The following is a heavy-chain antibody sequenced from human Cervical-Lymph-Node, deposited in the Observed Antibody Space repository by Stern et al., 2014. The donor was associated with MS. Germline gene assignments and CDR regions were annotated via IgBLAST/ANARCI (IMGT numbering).Heavy chain of an antibody. CDR3: ARTDYGDFYWYFDL. V-gene: IGHV1-18*01. Sequence: MQLVESGAEVKKPGASEKVSCKDSGYTFTSYGIRWVRQAPGQGLEGMGWISAYNGNTNYAQKLQGRVTMTTDTSTSTAYMELRSLRSDDTAVYYCARTDYGDFYWYFDLWGRGTLVTVSS. CDR2: ISAYNGNT. D-gene: IGHD4-17*01. CDR1: GYTFTSYG. J-gene: IGHJ2*01.